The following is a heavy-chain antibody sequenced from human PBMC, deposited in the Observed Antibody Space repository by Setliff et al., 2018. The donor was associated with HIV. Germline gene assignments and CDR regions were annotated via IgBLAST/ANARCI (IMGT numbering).Heavy chain of an antibody. Sequence: SETLSLTCTASGGSISSSSYYWGWIRQPPGKGLEWIGSIYYSGSTYYNPSLKSRVTISVDTSKNQFSLKLSSVTAADTAVYYCAREDYSGYVNAFDIWGQGTMVTVSS. D-gene: IGHD5-12*01. CDR3: AREDYSGYVNAFDI. V-gene: IGHV4-39*07. CDR2: IYYSGST. J-gene: IGHJ3*02. CDR1: GGSISSSSYY.